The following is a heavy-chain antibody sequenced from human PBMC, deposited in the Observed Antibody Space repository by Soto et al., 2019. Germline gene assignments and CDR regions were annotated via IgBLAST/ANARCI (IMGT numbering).Heavy chain of an antibody. J-gene: IGHJ4*02. CDR3: ARLCGWSVDY. CDR1: GGSISSYY. V-gene: IGHV4-59*08. D-gene: IGHD6-19*01. Sequence: QVQLQESGPGLVKPSETLSLTCTVSGGSISSYYWSWIRQPPGKGLEWIGYIYYSGRNNYNTSLKIPVTIAVDTSKNQFYLKLRSVAAADTAVYYCARLCGWSVDYWGQGTLVTVSS. CDR2: IYYSGRN.